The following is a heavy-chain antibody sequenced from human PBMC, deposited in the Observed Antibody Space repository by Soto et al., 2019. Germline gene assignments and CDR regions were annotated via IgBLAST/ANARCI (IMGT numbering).Heavy chain of an antibody. CDR2: IYYSGST. J-gene: IGHJ6*02. V-gene: IGHV4-31*03. Sequence: SETLSLTCTVSGGSISSGGYYWSWIRQHPGKGLEWIGYIYYSGSTYYNPSLKSRVTISLDTSKNQFSLKLSSVTAADTAVYYCARDRGDILTGYYMDVWGQGTTVTVSS. D-gene: IGHD3-9*01. CDR1: GGSISSGGYY. CDR3: ARDRGDILTGYYMDV.